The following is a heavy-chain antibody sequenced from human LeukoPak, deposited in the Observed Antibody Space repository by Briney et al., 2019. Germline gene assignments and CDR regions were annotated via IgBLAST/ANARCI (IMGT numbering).Heavy chain of an antibody. CDR2: VSVSGNT. Sequence: GGSLRLSCAASGFTLSSYAMSWVRQGPGKGLEWVSAVSVSGNTYHADSVKGRFTISRDSYKNTLYLQMNSLRAEDAAVYYCAKAPVTTCSGAYCYPFDYWGQGTLVTVSS. CDR1: GFTLSSYA. CDR3: AKAPVTTCSGAYCYPFDY. D-gene: IGHD2-15*01. V-gene: IGHV3-23*01. J-gene: IGHJ4*02.